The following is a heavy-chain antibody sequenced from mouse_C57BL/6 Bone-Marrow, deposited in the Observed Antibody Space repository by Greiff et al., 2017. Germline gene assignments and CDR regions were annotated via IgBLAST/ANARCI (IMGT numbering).Heavy chain of an antibody. J-gene: IGHJ3*01. CDR2: IYPNAGST. V-gene: IGHV1-78*01. Sequence: VQLQQSEAELVKPGASVKMSCKASGYTFTDYCMHWVKQRPEQGLEWIGYIYPNAGSTKYNEKFKGKATMTADKSSSTAYMQLSSLTSEDSAVYFCASVWVSWFAYWGTGTMVTVSA. CDR3: ASVWVSWFAY. CDR1: GYTFTDYC.